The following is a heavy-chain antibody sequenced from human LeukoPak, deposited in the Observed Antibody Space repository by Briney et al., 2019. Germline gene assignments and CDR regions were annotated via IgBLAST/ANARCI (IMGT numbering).Heavy chain of an antibody. D-gene: IGHD1-14*01. V-gene: IGHV3-23*01. CDR1: GFTFSSYD. J-gene: IGHJ2*01. CDR3: VRVVGRNWYLDL. CDR2: IYGRGGTT. Sequence: PGGSLRLSCGASGFTFSSYDMTWVRQAPGKGLEWVSGIYGRGGTTYYADSVKGRFIVSRDNSKNSLSLQMNSLRAEDTAVYYCVRVVGRNWYLDLWGRGTQVTVSS.